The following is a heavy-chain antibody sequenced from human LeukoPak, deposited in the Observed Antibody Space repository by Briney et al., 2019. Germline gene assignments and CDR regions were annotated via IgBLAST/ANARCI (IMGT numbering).Heavy chain of an antibody. CDR1: GGSFSGYY. V-gene: IGHV4-34*01. CDR2: INHSGST. J-gene: IGHJ4*02. CDR3: AREDTPMVNPFDY. D-gene: IGHD5-18*01. Sequence: SSETLSLTCAVYGGSFSGYYWSWIRQPPGKGLEWIGEINHSGSTNYNPSLKSRVTISVDTSKNQFSLKLSSVTAADTAVYYCAREDTPMVNPFDYWGQGTLVTVSS.